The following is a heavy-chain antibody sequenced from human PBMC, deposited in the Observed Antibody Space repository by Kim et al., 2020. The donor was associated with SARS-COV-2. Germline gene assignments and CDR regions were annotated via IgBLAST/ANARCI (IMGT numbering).Heavy chain of an antibody. CDR3: ARVPAYDGIYYYYYYMDV. J-gene: IGHJ6*03. CDR2: MNPNSGNT. V-gene: IGHV1-8*01. Sequence: ASVKVSCKASGYTFTSYDINWVRQATGQGLEWMGWMNPNSGNTGYAQKFQGRVTMTRNTSISTAYMELSSLRSEDTAVYYCARVPAYDGIYYYYYYMDVWGKGTTVTVSS. D-gene: IGHD1-1*01. CDR1: GYTFTSYD.